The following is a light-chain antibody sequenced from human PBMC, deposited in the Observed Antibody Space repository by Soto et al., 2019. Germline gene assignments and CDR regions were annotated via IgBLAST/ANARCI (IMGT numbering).Light chain of an antibody. CDR1: SSDIGFYNY. J-gene: IGLJ3*02. Sequence: QSVLTQPASVSGSPGQSITISCTGTSSDIGFYNYVSWYQQHPGKAPKLIIYEVTNRPSGISNRFSGSKSGKTASLTISGLQAEDEADYYCSSYTGSSTLWVFGGGTQLTVL. CDR2: EVT. CDR3: SSYTGSSTLWV. V-gene: IGLV2-14*01.